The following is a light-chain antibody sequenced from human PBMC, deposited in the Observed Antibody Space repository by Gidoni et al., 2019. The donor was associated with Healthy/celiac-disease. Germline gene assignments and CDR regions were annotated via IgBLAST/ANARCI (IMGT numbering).Light chain of an antibody. V-gene: IGKV3-11*01. J-gene: IGKJ1*01. CDR2: DAS. CDR3: QQRSNWPPTWT. Sequence: EIVLTQSPATLSLSPGERATLSCRASQSVSSYLAWYQQTPGQAPRLLIYDASNRATGIPARFSGSGSVTDFTLTISSLEPEDFAVYDCQQRSNWPPTWTFGQGTKVEIK. CDR1: QSVSSY.